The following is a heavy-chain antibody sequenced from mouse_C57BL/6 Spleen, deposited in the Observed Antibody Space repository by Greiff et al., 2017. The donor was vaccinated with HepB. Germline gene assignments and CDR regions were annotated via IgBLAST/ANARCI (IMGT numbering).Heavy chain of an antibody. CDR1: GYTFTSYW. Sequence: QLQQPGAELVRPGTSVKLSCKASGYTFTSYWMHWVKQRPGQGLEWIGVIDPSDSYTNYNQKFKGKATLTVDTSSSTAYMQLSSLTSEDSAVYYCARQAHYEDAMDYWGQGTSVTVSS. D-gene: IGHD2-4*01. V-gene: IGHV1-59*01. CDR3: ARQAHYEDAMDY. CDR2: IDPSDSYT. J-gene: IGHJ4*01.